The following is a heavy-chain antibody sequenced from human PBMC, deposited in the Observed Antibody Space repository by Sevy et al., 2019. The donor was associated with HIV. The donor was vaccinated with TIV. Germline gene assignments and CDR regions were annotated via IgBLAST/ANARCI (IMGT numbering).Heavy chain of an antibody. CDR3: AKGLRGTTTNNWFDP. CDR1: GFPFSSYA. V-gene: IGHV3-23*01. Sequence: GGSLRLSCAASGFPFSSYAMSWVRQAPGEGLEWVSTISGSGGSAYYADSVKGRFTISRDNSKNTLFLQMHSLRAEDTAVYYCAKGLRGTTTNNWFDPWGQGTLVTVSS. D-gene: IGHD4-17*01. J-gene: IGHJ5*02. CDR2: ISGSGGSA.